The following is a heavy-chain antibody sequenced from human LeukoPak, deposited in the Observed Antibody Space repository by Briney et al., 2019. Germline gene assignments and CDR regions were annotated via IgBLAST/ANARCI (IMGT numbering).Heavy chain of an antibody. Sequence: SETRSLTCTVSGGSISSYYWSWIRQPPGKGLEWIGYIYYSGSTNYNPSLKSLVTISVDTSKNQFSLKLSSVTAADTAVYYCAREGPGYDAFDIWGQGTMVTVSS. V-gene: IGHV4-59*01. J-gene: IGHJ3*02. CDR3: AREGPGYDAFDI. D-gene: IGHD3-10*01. CDR1: GGSISSYY. CDR2: IYYSGST.